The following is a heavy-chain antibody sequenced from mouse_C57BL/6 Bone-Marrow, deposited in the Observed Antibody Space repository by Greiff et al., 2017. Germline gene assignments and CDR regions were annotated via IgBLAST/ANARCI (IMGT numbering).Heavy chain of an antibody. CDR3: TAESSYVWVYFDY. Sequence: EVKLMESGGGLVQPGGSMKLSCVASGFTFSNYWMNWVRQSPEKGLEWVAQIRLKSDNYATHYAESVKGRFTISRDDYTSGVYLQMNNLRAEYTGIYYCTAESSYVWVYFDYWGQGTTLTVSS. J-gene: IGHJ2*01. CDR2: IRLKSDNYAT. CDR1: GFTFSNYW. D-gene: IGHD1-1*01. V-gene: IGHV6-3*01.